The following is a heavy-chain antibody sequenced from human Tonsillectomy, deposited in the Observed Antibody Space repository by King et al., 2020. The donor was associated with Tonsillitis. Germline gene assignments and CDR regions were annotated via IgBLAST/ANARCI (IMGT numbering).Heavy chain of an antibody. CDR1: GYTFTGYY. J-gene: IGHJ5*02. CDR2: INPNSGGT. D-gene: IGHD2-15*01. Sequence: QVQLVESGAEVKKPGASVKVSCKASGYTFTGYYMHWVRQAPGQGLEWMGWINPNSGGTNYAQKFQGRVIMTRDTSISTAYMELSSLRSDDTAVYYCARALTYSSGLNFFDPWGQGTLVTVSS. CDR3: ARALTYSSGLNFFDP. V-gene: IGHV1-2*02.